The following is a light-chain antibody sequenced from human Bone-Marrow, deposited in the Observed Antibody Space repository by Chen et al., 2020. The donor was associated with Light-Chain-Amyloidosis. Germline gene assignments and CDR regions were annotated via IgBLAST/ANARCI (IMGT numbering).Light chain of an antibody. CDR3: SSYTITNTLV. Sequence: QSALTQPASVSGSPGQAITISCTGTSSDGGGDNHVSWNQQHPDKAPNLMIYEVTNRPSWVPDPFSGYKSDNAASLTISGLQTEDEADDFCSSYTITNTLVFGSGTRVTVL. CDR2: EVT. V-gene: IGLV2-14*01. J-gene: IGLJ1*01. CDR1: SSDGGGDNH.